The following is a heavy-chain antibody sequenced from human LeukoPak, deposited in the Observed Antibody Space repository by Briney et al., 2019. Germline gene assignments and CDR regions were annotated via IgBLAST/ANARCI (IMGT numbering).Heavy chain of an antibody. D-gene: IGHD2-15*01. CDR1: GYIFTNYF. V-gene: IGHV1-46*01. CDR2: INCDEGTA. CDR3: TRADNQDFES. Sequence: ASAKVSCKASGYIFTNYFMHWVRQDPVRGLQWMGIINCDEGTATYAQEFRGRVTITRDTSTSTVYMDLSSLRSDDTAVYFCTRADNQDFESWGQGTLVTVSS. J-gene: IGHJ4*02.